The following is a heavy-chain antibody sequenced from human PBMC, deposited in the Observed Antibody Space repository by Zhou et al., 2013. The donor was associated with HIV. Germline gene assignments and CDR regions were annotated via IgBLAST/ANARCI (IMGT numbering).Heavy chain of an antibody. V-gene: IGHV1-69*05. J-gene: IGHJ6*04. CDR1: GGTFSSYA. CDR2: IIPIFGTA. D-gene: IGHD3-3*01. CDR3: ARGLAGITIFGVVISAPDV. Sequence: QVQLVQSGAEVKKPGSSVKVSCKASGGTFSSYAISWVRQAPGQGLEWMGGIIPIFGTANYAQKFQGRVTITTDESTSTAYMELSSLRSEDTAVYYCARGLAGITIFGVVISAPDVWGKGTTVTVSS.